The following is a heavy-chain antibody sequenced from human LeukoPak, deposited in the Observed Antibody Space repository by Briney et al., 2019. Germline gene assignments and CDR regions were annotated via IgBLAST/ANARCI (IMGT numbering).Heavy chain of an antibody. Sequence: GRSLRLSCAASGFTFNTYGMNWVRQAPGKELEWVAIISWHGDTEFYGESVKGRFTISRDNSKNMVYLQMNSLRAEDTAVYYCARDLREYYFDRSGFSLGHWGQGTLVTVSS. V-gene: IGHV3-30*06. CDR2: ISWHGDTE. D-gene: IGHD3-22*01. J-gene: IGHJ4*02. CDR1: GFTFNTYG. CDR3: ARDLREYYFDRSGFSLGH.